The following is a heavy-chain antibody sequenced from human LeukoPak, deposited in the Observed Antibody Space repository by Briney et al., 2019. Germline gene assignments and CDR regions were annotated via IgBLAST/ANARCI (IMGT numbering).Heavy chain of an antibody. D-gene: IGHD4-17*01. CDR2: ISDSGGST. CDR1: GFTFSSHA. CDR3: ARDYDYGDGLYGMDV. Sequence: PGGSLRLSCAASGFTFSSHAMSWVRQAPGKGLEWVSAISDSGGSTYYADSVKGRFTISRDNSKNTLYLQMNSLRAEDTAVYYCARDYDYGDGLYGMDVWGQGTTVTVSS. V-gene: IGHV3-23*01. J-gene: IGHJ6*02.